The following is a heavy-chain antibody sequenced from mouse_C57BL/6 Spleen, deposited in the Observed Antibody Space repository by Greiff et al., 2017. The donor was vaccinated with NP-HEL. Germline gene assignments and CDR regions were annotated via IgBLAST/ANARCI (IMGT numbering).Heavy chain of an antibody. Sequence: VQLQQSGPELVKPGASVKISCKASGYAFSSSWMNWVKQRPGKGLEWIGRIYPGDGDTNYNGKFKGKATLTADKSSSTAYMQLSSLTSEDSAVYFCARGIYDYGAMDYWGQGTSVTVSS. CDR2: IYPGDGDT. D-gene: IGHD2-4*01. CDR1: GYAFSSSW. V-gene: IGHV1-82*01. CDR3: ARGIYDYGAMDY. J-gene: IGHJ4*01.